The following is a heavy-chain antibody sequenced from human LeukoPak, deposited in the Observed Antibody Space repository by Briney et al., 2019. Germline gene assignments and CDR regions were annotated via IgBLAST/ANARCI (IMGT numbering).Heavy chain of an antibody. CDR3: AKSGGYGLIDY. CDR1: GHSISSRSYY. Sequence: PSETLSLTCTVSGHSISSRSYYWGWIRKPPGKGLEWIGSIYYSGSTYYNPSLKGRVTISVDTSKNQVSLKMSSVTAADTAVYYCAKSGGYGLIDYWGQGTLVTVSS. J-gene: IGHJ4*01. CDR2: IYYSGST. V-gene: IGHV4-39*01. D-gene: IGHD6-25*01.